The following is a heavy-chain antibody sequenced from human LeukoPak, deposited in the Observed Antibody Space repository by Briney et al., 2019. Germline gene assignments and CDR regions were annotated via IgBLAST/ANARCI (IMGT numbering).Heavy chain of an antibody. Sequence: PGGSLRLSCAASGFTFSSYSMNWVRQAPGKGLEWVSSISSSSSYIYYADSVKGRFTISRDNAKNSLYLQMNSLRAEDTAVYYCARGHLVLESYYYYGMDVWGQGTTVTVSS. CDR1: GFTFSSYS. CDR2: ISSSSSYI. J-gene: IGHJ6*02. D-gene: IGHD3-3*01. CDR3: ARGHLVLESYYYYGMDV. V-gene: IGHV3-21*01.